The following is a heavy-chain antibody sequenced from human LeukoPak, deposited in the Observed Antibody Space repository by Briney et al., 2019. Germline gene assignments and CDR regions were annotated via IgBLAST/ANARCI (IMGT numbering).Heavy chain of an antibody. D-gene: IGHD5-18*01. J-gene: IGHJ4*02. CDR1: GLTFSIYS. Sequence: SGGSLRLSCAASGLTFSIYSMNWVRQAPGKGLEWVSYISGSSNTIYYADSVKGRFTISRDNAKNSLYLQMNSLRAEDTALYYCATPADTTLDYWGQGTLVTVSS. CDR2: ISGSSNTI. CDR3: ATPADTTLDY. V-gene: IGHV3-48*01.